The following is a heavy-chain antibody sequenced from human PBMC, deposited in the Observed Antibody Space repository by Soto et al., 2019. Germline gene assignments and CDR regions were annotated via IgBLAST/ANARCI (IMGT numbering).Heavy chain of an antibody. CDR1: GYTFTSYY. D-gene: IGHD6-19*01. CDR2: INPSGGST. CDR3: ARRIAVAGNSYYYYYGMDV. V-gene: IGHV1-46*01. J-gene: IGHJ6*02. Sequence: ASVKVSCKASGYTFTSYYMHWVRQAPGQGLEWMGIINPSGGSTSYAQKFQGRVTMTRDTSTSTVYMELSSLRSEDTAVYYCARRIAVAGNSYYYYYGMDVWGQGTTVTVSS.